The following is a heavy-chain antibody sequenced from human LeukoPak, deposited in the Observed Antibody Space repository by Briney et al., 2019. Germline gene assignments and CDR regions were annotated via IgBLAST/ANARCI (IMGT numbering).Heavy chain of an antibody. CDR3: ASSYCSSTSCYPHAFDI. CDR1: GGTFSSYA. D-gene: IGHD2-2*01. V-gene: IGHV1-2*02. CDR2: INPNSGGT. J-gene: IGHJ3*02. Sequence: ASVKVSCKASGGTFSSYAISWVRQAPGQGLEWMGWINPNSGGTNYAQKFQGRVTMTRDTSISTAYMELSRLRSDDTAVYYCASSYCSSTSCYPHAFDIWGQGTMVTVSS.